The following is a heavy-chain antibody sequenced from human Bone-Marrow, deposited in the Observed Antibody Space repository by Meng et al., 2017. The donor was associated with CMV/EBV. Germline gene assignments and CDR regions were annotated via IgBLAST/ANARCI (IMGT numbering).Heavy chain of an antibody. Sequence: GGSLRLSCAASGFTFSSYWMSWVRQAPGKGLEWVSLISWDGGSTYYADSVKGRFTISRDNSKNSLYLQMNSLRTEDTALYYCAKDLLPRSMVRGVYFDYWGQGPLVNVAS. CDR3: AKDLLPRSMVRGVYFDY. D-gene: IGHD3-10*01. CDR1: GFTFSSYW. V-gene: IGHV3-43*01. CDR2: ISWDGGST. J-gene: IGHJ4*02.